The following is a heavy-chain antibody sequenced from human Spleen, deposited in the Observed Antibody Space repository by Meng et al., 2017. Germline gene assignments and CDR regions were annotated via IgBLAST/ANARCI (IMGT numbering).Heavy chain of an antibody. J-gene: IGHJ4*02. CDR3: ARGPTTMAHDFDY. CDR1: DDSISSSTYY. D-gene: IGHD4-11*01. CDR2: INHSGST. Sequence: GSLRLSCTVSDDSISSSTYYWSWIRQPPGKGLEWIGEINHSGSTNYNPSLESRATISVDTSQNNLSLKLSSVTAADSAVYYCARGPTTMAHDFDYWGQGTLVTVSS. V-gene: IGHV4-39*02.